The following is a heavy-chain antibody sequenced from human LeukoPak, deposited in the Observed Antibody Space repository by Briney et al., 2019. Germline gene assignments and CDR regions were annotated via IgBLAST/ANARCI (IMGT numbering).Heavy chain of an antibody. V-gene: IGHV4-61*02. Sequence: PSETLSLTCTVSGDSISSGSYYWNWIRQPAGKGLEWIGRIYTSGSTNYNPSLKSRVTISVDTSKNQFSLKLSSVTAADTAVYYCARGAPLRIFGVVIPYYFDYWGQGTLVTVSS. J-gene: IGHJ4*02. CDR2: IYTSGST. CDR3: ARGAPLRIFGVVIPYYFDY. CDR1: GDSISSGSYY. D-gene: IGHD3-3*01.